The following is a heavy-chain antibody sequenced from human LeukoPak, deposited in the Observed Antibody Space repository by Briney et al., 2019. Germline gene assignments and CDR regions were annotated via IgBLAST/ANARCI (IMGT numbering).Heavy chain of an antibody. CDR1: GFTFSSYA. Sequence: PGGSLRLSCAASGFTFSSYAMSWVRQAPGKGLERVLVIRGSGGSTYYADSVNGRFTISRDKSKNTLYLQMNRQRAKDTAVYSCVKDRDRKYYYGAGSYYDYWGQGTLVTVSS. V-gene: IGHV3-23*01. D-gene: IGHD3-10*01. CDR2: IRGSGGST. CDR3: VKDRDRKYYYGAGSYYDY. J-gene: IGHJ4*02.